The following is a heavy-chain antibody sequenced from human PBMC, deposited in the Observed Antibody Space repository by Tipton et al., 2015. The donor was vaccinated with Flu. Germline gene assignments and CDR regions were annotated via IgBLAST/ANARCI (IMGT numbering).Heavy chain of an antibody. Sequence: TLSLTCAVYGGSFSGYYWSWIRQPPGKGLEWIGEINHSGSTNYNPSLKSRVTISVDTSKNQFSLKLSSVTAADTAVYYCARGIGRIAAAGTFSDYWGQGTLVTVSS. J-gene: IGHJ4*02. CDR1: GGSFSGYY. CDR3: ARGIGRIAAAGTFSDY. V-gene: IGHV4-34*01. CDR2: INHSGST. D-gene: IGHD6-13*01.